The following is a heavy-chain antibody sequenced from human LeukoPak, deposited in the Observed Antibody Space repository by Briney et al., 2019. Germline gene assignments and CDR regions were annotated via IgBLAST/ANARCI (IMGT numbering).Heavy chain of an antibody. CDR1: GFIFSNYG. V-gene: IGHV3-30*02. J-gene: IGHJ5*02. Sequence: GGSLRLSCAASGFIFSNYGMHWVRQAPGKGLEWVAFIRYDGSNKYYADSVKGRFTVSRDNSKNTLYVQMNSLRAEDTAVYYCARVPKGFYDRSTYSRGNWFDPWGQGTLVTVSS. CDR2: IRYDGSNK. CDR3: ARVPKGFYDRSTYSRGNWFDP. D-gene: IGHD3-22*01.